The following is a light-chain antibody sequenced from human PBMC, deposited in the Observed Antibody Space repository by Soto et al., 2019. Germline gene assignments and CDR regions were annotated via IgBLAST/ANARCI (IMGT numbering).Light chain of an antibody. J-gene: IGLJ3*02. CDR2: EVI. V-gene: IGLV2-14*01. CDR3: SSFTTSSTWV. Sequence: QSVLTQPASVSGSPGQSITISCTGTSSDVGGYDYVSWFQQHPGRAPKLLIYEVIKRPSGVSTRFSGSKSGNTASLTISGRQAEDEADFYCSSFTTSSTWVFGGGTKLTVL. CDR1: SSDVGGYDY.